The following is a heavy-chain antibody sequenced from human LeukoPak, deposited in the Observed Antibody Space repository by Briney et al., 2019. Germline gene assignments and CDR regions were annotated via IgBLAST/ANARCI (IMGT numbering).Heavy chain of an antibody. Sequence: GGPLRLSCIASGFTFNSYSMSWGRQGQGPGLELVSLISNGGTTYYADSVKGRFTISRDISENTLYLQMNSLRAEDTAVYYCARHPLTFGGLIALDYWGQGTLVTVSS. CDR2: ISNGGTT. CDR1: GFTFNSYS. V-gene: IGHV3-66*04. CDR3: ARHPLTFGGLIALDY. D-gene: IGHD3-16*02. J-gene: IGHJ4*02.